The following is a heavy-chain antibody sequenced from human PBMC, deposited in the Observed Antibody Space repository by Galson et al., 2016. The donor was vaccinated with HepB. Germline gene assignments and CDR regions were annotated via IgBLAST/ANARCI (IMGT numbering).Heavy chain of an antibody. CDR1: WDRVSSNSAT. Sequence: CAIPWDRVSSNSATWNWIRHSPSRGLEWLGRTYHTSNWYSDYAVSVKSRITINPDTSKNKFSLQLNSVTPEDTAVYYCARGHLVVPFSFYFDYWGQGSLVTVSS. D-gene: IGHD2-15*01. CDR2: TYHTSNWYS. V-gene: IGHV6-1*01. J-gene: IGHJ4*02. CDR3: ARGHLVVPFSFYFDY.